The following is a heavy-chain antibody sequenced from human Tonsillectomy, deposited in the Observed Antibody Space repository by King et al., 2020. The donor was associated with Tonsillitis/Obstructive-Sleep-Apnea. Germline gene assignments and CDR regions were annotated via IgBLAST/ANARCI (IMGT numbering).Heavy chain of an antibody. CDR1: GGSISSYY. V-gene: IGHV4-59*08. Sequence: VQLQESGPGLVKPSETLSLTCTVSGGSISSYYWSWIRQPPGKGLEWIGYIYYSGSTNYNPSLKSRVTISIDTSKNQFSLRLSSVTAADTAVYYCARQYYDILTGYIFWYFDLCGRGTLVTVSS. D-gene: IGHD3-9*01. J-gene: IGHJ2*01. CDR2: IYYSGST. CDR3: ARQYYDILTGYIFWYFDL.